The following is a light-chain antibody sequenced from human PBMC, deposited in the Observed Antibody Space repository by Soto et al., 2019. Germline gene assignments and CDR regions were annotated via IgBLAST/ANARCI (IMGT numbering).Light chain of an antibody. CDR2: GTS. CDR3: QQYASSPLLT. Sequence: EIVLTQSPATLSSFPGDRVTLSCRASQSVTSNLAWYQQKPGQAPRLLIFGTSSRATGIPDRFSGSGSGTDFTLSISRLEPEDFAVYYCQQYASSPLLTFGGGTKVDIK. J-gene: IGKJ4*01. CDR1: QSVTSN. V-gene: IGKV3-20*01.